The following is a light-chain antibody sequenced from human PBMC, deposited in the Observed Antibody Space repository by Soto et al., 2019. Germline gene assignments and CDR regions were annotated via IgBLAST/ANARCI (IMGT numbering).Light chain of an antibody. J-gene: IGKJ1*01. V-gene: IGKV3-15*01. CDR3: QQYNNWRGA. Sequence: EIVMTQSPATLSVSPGERATLSCRASQSVSSNLAWYQQKPGQAPRLLLYGASTRATGIPARFSGSGSGTEFTLTINSLQSEDFAVYYCQQYNNWRGAFGQGTKVEIK. CDR1: QSVSSN. CDR2: GAS.